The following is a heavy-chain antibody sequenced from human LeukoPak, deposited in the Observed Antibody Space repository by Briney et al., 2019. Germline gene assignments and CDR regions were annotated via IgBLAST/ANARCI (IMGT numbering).Heavy chain of an antibody. CDR3: ARETLDYPDY. J-gene: IGHJ4*02. Sequence: PSETLSLTCAVSGDSISSSNWWSWVRQPPGKGLAWIGEIYHSGSTNYSPSLQSRVTISVDKSKNQFSLKLSSVTAADTAVYYCARETLDYPDYWGQGTLVTVSS. CDR2: IYHSGST. D-gene: IGHD4-11*01. CDR1: GDSISSSNW. V-gene: IGHV4-4*02.